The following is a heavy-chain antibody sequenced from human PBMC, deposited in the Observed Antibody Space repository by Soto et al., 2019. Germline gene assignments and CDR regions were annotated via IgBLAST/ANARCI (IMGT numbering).Heavy chain of an antibody. CDR1: DGSISSYY. V-gene: IGHV4-59*01. J-gene: IGHJ4*02. Sequence: QVQRQVSGPGLVKPSATLSLTCTVSDGSISSYYWSWIRQPPGKGLDWLGYSFYTGSTNHNPSLKSRVTISLDMSTNQFSLRLSSMTAADTATYYCAKSRDGYNLNAIDDWGQGFLVTVSS. CDR2: SFYTGST. D-gene: IGHD5-12*01. CDR3: AKSRDGYNLNAIDD.